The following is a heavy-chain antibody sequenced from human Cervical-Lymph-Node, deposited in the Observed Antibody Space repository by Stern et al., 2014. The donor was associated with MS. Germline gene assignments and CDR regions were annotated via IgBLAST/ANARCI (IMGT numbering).Heavy chain of an antibody. J-gene: IGHJ4*02. D-gene: IGHD6-6*01. CDR2: VLTSGSP. CDR3: ASSSYSSSSRFES. V-gene: IGHV4-4*07. Sequence: QLQLHESGPGLVKPSETLSLTCTVSGGSMSYNYWSWIRQPAGKGLEWLGRVLTSGSPNHNPSPHSQVIMSVDSSKNQFSLRLNSVTAADTAVYYCASSSYSSSSRFESWGQGILVTVSS. CDR1: GGSMSYNY.